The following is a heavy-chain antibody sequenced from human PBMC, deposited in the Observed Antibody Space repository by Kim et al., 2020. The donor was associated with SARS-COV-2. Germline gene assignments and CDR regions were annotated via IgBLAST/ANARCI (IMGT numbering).Heavy chain of an antibody. Sequence: GGSLRLSCAASGFTFSDYYMSWIRQAPGKGLEWVSYISSSGSTIYYADSVKGRFTISRDNAKNSLYLQMNSLRAEDTAVYYCARAKREGDIVVVPATHYYYYGMDVWGQGTTVTVSS. CDR3: ARAKREGDIVVVPATHYYYYGMDV. V-gene: IGHV3-11*01. J-gene: IGHJ6*02. D-gene: IGHD2-2*01. CDR2: ISSSGSTI. CDR1: GFTFSDYY.